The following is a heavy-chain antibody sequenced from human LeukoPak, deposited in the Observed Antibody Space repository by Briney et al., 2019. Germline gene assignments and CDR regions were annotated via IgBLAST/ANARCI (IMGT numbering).Heavy chain of an antibody. V-gene: IGHV4-30-4*01. CDR2: IYYSGST. J-gene: IGHJ4*02. CDR1: GGSISSGDYY. D-gene: IGHD6-13*01. CDR3: TRAHYDSSWYEWGVGYYFDY. Sequence: SETLSLTCTVSGGSISSGDYYWSRIRQPPGKGLEWIGYIYYSGSTYYNPSLKSRVTISVDTSKNQFSLKLSSVTAADTAVYYCTRAHYDSSWYEWGVGYYFDYWGQGTLVTVSS.